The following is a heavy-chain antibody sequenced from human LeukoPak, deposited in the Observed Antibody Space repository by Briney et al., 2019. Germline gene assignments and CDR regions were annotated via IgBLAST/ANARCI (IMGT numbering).Heavy chain of an antibody. Sequence: PGGSLRVSCTRSGFTFGDFTLRWGREAPGQRAGWVGHIRRKAHGGAPEYPASVNGRFTIPRDDSKNIAYVQMNSLQTEDRAGYYCPRDHGFSGAYWFDPWGQGTLVTVSS. CDR3: PRDHGFSGAYWFDP. V-gene: IGHV3-49*04. CDR1: GFTFGDFT. D-gene: IGHD3-10*01. CDR2: IRRKAHGGAP. J-gene: IGHJ5*02.